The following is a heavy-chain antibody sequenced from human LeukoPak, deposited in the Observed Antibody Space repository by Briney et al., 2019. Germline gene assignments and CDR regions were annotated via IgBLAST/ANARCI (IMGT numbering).Heavy chain of an antibody. V-gene: IGHV3-23*01. CDR2: LRGDGDT. J-gene: IGHJ2*01. CDR3: ARDLDL. Sequence: GGSLRLSCAASGFTFSSYAMSWVRQAPARGLEWVSSLRGDGDTFYADFVKGRFTLSRDESRNTVYLQLNNLRAEDTAVYYCARDLDLWGRGTLVTVSS. CDR1: GFTFSSYA.